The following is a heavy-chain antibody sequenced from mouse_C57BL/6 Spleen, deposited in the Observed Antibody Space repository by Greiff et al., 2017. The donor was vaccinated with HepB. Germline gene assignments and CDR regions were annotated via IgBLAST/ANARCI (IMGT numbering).Heavy chain of an antibody. CDR1: GYTFTSYW. CDR2: IYPGNSDT. V-gene: IGHV1-5*01. CDR3: TRSRDYDGYWFDY. J-gene: IGHJ2*01. D-gene: IGHD2-4*01. Sequence: VQLQQSGTVLARPGASVKMSCKTSGYTFTSYWMHWVKQRPGQGLEWIGAIYPGNSDTSYNQKFKGKAKLTAVTSASTAYMELSSLTNEDSAVYDCTRSRDYDGYWFDYWGQGTTLTVSS.